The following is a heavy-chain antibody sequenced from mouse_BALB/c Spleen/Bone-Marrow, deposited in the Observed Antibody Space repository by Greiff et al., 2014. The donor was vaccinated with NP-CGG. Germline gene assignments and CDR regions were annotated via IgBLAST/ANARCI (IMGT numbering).Heavy chain of an antibody. D-gene: IGHD2-14*01. CDR1: GFNIKDTY. V-gene: IGHV14-3*02. CDR2: IDPAIFT. J-gene: IGHJ1*01. Sequence: EVQRVESGAELVKPGASVKLSCTASGFNIKDTYLHWVKQRPEQGLDWIGRIDPAIFTKYDPKFQGKATITADTSSNTAYLHPSSLTSEDTAVYYCASYRYGWYFDVWGAGTTVTVSS. CDR3: ASYRYGWYFDV.